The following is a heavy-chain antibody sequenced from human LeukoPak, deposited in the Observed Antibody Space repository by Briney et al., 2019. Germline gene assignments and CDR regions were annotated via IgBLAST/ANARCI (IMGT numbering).Heavy chain of an antibody. V-gene: IGHV3-7*01. CDR1: GFTISTYW. Sequence: GGSLRLSCAASGFTISTYWVSWVREAPGKGLEWVANIKKDGREKYYLDSVKGGFTISRDNAKNSLYLQMNSLRAEDTAVYFCTREAAAGIDYWGQGTLVTVSS. CDR2: IKKDGREK. J-gene: IGHJ4*02. D-gene: IGHD6-13*01. CDR3: TREAAAGIDY.